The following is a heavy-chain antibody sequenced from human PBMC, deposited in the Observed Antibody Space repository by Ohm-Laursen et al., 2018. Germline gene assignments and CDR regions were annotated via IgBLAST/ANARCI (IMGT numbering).Heavy chain of an antibody. Sequence: GSLRLSCAASGFTFSTYAMNWVRQAPGKGLEWVSYISSSGSTIYYADSVKGRFTISRDNAKNSLYLQMNSLRAEDTAVYYCARGRASSGWPFDYWGQGTLVTVSS. J-gene: IGHJ4*02. D-gene: IGHD6-19*01. CDR2: ISSSGSTI. CDR3: ARGRASSGWPFDY. V-gene: IGHV3-48*03. CDR1: GFTFSTYA.